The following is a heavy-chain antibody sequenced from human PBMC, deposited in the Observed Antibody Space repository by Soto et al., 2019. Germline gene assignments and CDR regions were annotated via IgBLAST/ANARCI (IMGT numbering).Heavy chain of an antibody. CDR1: GASISSSY. CDR3: ARGGNRYSNFASGVGGFDF. Sequence: SETLSLTCTVSGASISSSYWSWIRQSPERGLEWIAYVYHTGATNYNPSLKSRVTISLDTSKGQFSLNLTSLTTADTAVYFCARGGNRYSNFASGVGGFDFWGQGSGHRLL. V-gene: IGHV4-59*01. D-gene: IGHD5-12*01. J-gene: IGHJ4*02. CDR2: VYHTGAT.